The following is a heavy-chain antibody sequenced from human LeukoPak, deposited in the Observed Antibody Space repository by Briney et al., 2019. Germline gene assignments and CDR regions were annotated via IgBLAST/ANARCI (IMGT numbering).Heavy chain of an antibody. J-gene: IGHJ5*02. V-gene: IGHV4-34*01. Sequence: PSETLSLTCAVHGGSFSGYYWSWIRQPPGKGLEWIGEINHSGSTNYNPSLKSRVTISVDTSKNQFSLKLSSVTAADTAVYYCARRDSSSWYGNWFDPWGQGTLVTVSS. CDR1: GGSFSGYY. CDR3: ARRDSSSWYGNWFDP. CDR2: INHSGST. D-gene: IGHD6-13*01.